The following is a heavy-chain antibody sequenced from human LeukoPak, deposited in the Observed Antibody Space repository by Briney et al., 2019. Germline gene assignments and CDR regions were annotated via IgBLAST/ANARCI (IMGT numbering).Heavy chain of an antibody. Sequence: ASVKVSCKASGGTFSSYTISWVRQAPGQGLEWMGIINPSGGSTSYAQKFQGRVTMTRDTSTSTVYMERSSLRSEVTAVYYCARYSYPTRGIVVVPALDYXGQGXXVTVS. CDR3: ARYSYPTRGIVVVPALDY. J-gene: IGHJ4*02. D-gene: IGHD3-22*01. CDR2: INPSGGST. V-gene: IGHV1-46*01. CDR1: GGTFSSYT.